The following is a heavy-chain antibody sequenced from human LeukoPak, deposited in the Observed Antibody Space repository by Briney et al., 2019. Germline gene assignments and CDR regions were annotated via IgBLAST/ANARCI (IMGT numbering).Heavy chain of an antibody. CDR2: ISSSGTTI. J-gene: IGHJ4*02. CDR3: ARRRDSGSLQHFDY. V-gene: IGHV3-11*01. D-gene: IGHD1-26*01. Sequence: EGSLRLSCAASGFTFSDYYMSWIRQAPGKGLEWVSYISSSGTTIYDADSVKGRFTISRDNAKNSLYLQMNSLRAEDTAVYYCARRRDSGSLQHFDYWGQGTLVTVSS. CDR1: GFTFSDYY.